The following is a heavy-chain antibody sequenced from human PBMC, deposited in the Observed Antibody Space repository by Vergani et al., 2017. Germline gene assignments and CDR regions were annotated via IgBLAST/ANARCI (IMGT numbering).Heavy chain of an antibody. CDR3: AIDLAYCHEGSCAL. Sequence: QVQLVQSGGGVVQPGGSLRLSCVASGFTFTRYGMQCVRRAPGKGLEWVAYVLFDGSNEYYADSVKGRFIVSRDNSNDALYLQMNSLRTDDTAVYYCAIDLAYCHEGSCALWGQGSVVTVSS. D-gene: IGHD2-15*01. J-gene: IGHJ4*02. CDR1: GFTFTRYG. CDR2: VLFDGSNE. V-gene: IGHV3-30*02.